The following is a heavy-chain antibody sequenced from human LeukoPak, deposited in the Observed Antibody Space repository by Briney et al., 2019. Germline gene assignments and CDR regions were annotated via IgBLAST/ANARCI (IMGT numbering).Heavy chain of an antibody. J-gene: IGHJ4*02. D-gene: IGHD2-15*01. CDR2: ISSSGNTI. Sequence: GGSLRLSCAASGFSFSDYYMSWIRQAPGKGLEWVSYISSSGNTIYYADSVKGRFTISRDNSKNTLYLQMNSLRAEDTAVYYCAKDLGTVVVAATGYWGQGTLVTVSS. V-gene: IGHV3-11*01. CDR1: GFSFSDYY. CDR3: AKDLGTVVVAATGY.